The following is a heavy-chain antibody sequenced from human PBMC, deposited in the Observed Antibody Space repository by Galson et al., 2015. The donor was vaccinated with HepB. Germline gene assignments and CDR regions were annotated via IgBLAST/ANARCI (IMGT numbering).Heavy chain of an antibody. J-gene: IGHJ3*02. CDR1: GFTFSSYG. Sequence: SLRLSCAASGFTFSSYGMHWVRQAPGKGLEWVAVISYDGSNKYYADSVKGRLTISRDNSKNTLYLQMNSLRAEDTAVYYCAKEVYDAFDIWGQVTIVTVAS. CDR2: ISYDGSNK. CDR3: AKEVYDAFDI. V-gene: IGHV3-30*18.